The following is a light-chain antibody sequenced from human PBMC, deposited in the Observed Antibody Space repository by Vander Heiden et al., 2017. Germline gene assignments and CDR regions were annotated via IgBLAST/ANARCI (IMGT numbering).Light chain of an antibody. Sequence: DIVLTQSPCTLSSPPVETATLSCRASQSVSSSYLAWYQQKPGQAPRLLIYGASSRATGIPDRFSGSGSGTDFTLTISRLEPEDFAVYYCQQYGSSPYTFGQGTKLEIK. J-gene: IGKJ2*01. CDR1: QSVSSSY. V-gene: IGKV3-20*01. CDR2: GAS. CDR3: QQYGSSPYT.